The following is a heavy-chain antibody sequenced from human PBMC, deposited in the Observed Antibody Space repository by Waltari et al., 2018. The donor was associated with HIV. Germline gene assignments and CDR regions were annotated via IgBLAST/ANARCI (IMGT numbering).Heavy chain of an antibody. J-gene: IGHJ4*02. Sequence: QVQLVESGGGVVQPGRSLRLSCAASGFTFSSYGMHWVRQAPGKGLEWVAVISYDGSNKYYADSVKGRFTISRDNSKNMLYLQMNSLRAEDTAVYYCAKDQDDYVWGSYRESGVDFDYWGQGTLVTVSS. V-gene: IGHV3-30*18. CDR3: AKDQDDYVWGSYRESGVDFDY. CDR1: GFTFSSYG. CDR2: ISYDGSNK. D-gene: IGHD3-16*02.